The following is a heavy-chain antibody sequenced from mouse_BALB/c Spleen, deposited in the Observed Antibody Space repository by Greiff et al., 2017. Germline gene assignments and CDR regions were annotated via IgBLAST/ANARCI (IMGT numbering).Heavy chain of an antibody. V-gene: IGHV3-2*02. Sequence: LVESGPGLVKPSQSLSLTCTVTGYSITSDYAWNWIRQFPGNKLEWMGYISYSGSTSYNPSLKSRISITRDTSKNQFFLQLNSVTTEDTATYYCARDGLRLWYFDVWGAGTTVTVSS. CDR2: ISYSGST. CDR3: ARDGLRLWYFDV. D-gene: IGHD1-2*01. CDR1: GYSITSDYA. J-gene: IGHJ1*01.